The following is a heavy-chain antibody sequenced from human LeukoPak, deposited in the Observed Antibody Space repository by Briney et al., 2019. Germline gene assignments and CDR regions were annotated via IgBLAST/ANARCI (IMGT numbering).Heavy chain of an antibody. V-gene: IGHV3-21*01. CDR2: ISSSSSYI. D-gene: IGHD1-26*01. CDR1: GFTFSSYS. J-gene: IGHJ5*02. CDR3: ARVSVGDFDP. Sequence: GGSLRLSCAASGFTFSSYSMNWVRQAPGKGLGWVSSISSSSSYIYYADSVKGRFTISRDNAKNSLYLQMNSLRAEDTAVYYCARVSVGDFDPWGQGTLVTVSS.